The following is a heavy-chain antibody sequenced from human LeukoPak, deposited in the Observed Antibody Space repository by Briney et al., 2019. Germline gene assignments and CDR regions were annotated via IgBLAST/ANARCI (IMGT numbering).Heavy chain of an antibody. Sequence: TSETLSLTCTVSGGSISSYYWSWIRQPPGKGLEWIGYIYYSGSTNYNPSLKSRVTISVDTSKNQFSLKLSSVTAADTAVYYCARHYCGGDCYSRWYFDLWGRGTLVTVSS. J-gene: IGHJ2*01. V-gene: IGHV4-59*12. CDR3: ARHYCGGDCYSRWYFDL. CDR1: GGSISSYY. CDR2: IYYSGST. D-gene: IGHD2-21*02.